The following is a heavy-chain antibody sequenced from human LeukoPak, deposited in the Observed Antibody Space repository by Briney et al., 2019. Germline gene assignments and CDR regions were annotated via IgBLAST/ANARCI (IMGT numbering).Heavy chain of an antibody. CDR1: GYTFTGYY. J-gene: IGHJ4*02. D-gene: IGHD5-18*01. V-gene: IGHV1-2*02. CDR2: INPNSGGT. CDR3: ARKSGYTYSFDY. Sequence: ASVKVSCKASGYTFTGYYLHWVRQAPGQGLEWMGWINPNSGGTNYAQKFQGRVTMTRDTSISTAYMELSSLTSDDTAVYYCARKSGYTYSFDYWGQGALVTVSS.